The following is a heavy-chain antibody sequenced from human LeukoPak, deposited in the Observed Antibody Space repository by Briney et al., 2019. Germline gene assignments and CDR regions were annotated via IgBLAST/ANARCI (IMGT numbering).Heavy chain of an antibody. CDR2: ISGSGYTI. CDR3: ARSTGYSGYAY. D-gene: IGHD5-12*01. CDR1: GFTFSSYS. Sequence: GGSLRLSCAASGFTFSSYSMYWVRQAPGKGLEWVSYISGSGYTIYYAASVKGRFTISRDNAKNSLYLQMNSLRAEDTAVYYCARSTGYSGYAYWGQGTLVTVSS. V-gene: IGHV3-48*01. J-gene: IGHJ4*02.